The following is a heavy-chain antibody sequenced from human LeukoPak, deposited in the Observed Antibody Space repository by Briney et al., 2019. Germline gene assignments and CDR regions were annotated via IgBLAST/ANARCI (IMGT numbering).Heavy chain of an antibody. CDR3: ARQTCSGGSCYSVGWFDP. D-gene: IGHD2-15*01. Sequence: PSQTLSLTCTVSGGSISSGGYYWSWIRQHPGKGLEWIGYIYYSGSTYYNPSLKSRVSISVDTSKNQFSLKLSSVTAADTAVYYCARQTCSGGSCYSVGWFDPWGQGTLVTVSS. CDR2: IYYSGST. J-gene: IGHJ5*02. V-gene: IGHV4-31*03. CDR1: GGSISSGGYY.